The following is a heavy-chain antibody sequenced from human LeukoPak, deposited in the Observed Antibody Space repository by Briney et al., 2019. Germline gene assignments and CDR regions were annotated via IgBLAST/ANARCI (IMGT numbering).Heavy chain of an antibody. D-gene: IGHD3-16*01. J-gene: IGHJ4*02. CDR3: ARHKPGERLFDY. CDR1: GGSFSGYY. Sequence: SETLSLTCAVYGGSFSGYYWSWIRQPPGKGLEWIGSIYYSGSTYYNPSLKSRVTISVDTSKNQFSLKLSSVTAADTAVYYCARHKPGERLFDYWGQGTLVTVSS. CDR2: IYYSGST. V-gene: IGHV4-34*01.